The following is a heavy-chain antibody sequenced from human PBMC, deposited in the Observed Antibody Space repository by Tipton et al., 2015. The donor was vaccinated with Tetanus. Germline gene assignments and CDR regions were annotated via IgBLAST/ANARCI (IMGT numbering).Heavy chain of an antibody. Sequence: SGPEVKKPGSSVKVSCKVAGGAFTKYAFSWVRQAPGQGLEWMGGIIPISDTANYAQKFQGRVMITADKFTSTVYMGLSSLRSEDTAVYYCARHPDFWSGYYFDLWGQGTLVNVSS. J-gene: IGHJ4*02. CDR3: ARHPDFWSGYYFDL. CDR2: IIPISDTA. D-gene: IGHD3-3*01. V-gene: IGHV1-69*06. CDR1: GGAFTKYA.